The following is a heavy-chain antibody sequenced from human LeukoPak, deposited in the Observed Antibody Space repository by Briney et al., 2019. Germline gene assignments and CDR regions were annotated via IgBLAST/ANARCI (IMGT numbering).Heavy chain of an antibody. CDR3: AKDFLDVTVAGTLDQ. CDR2: IRYDGGKT. D-gene: IGHD6-19*01. CDR1: GFTFNKYG. J-gene: IGHJ4*02. Sequence: GGSLRLSCAASGFTFNKYGIHWVRQAPGKGLEWVSFIRYDGGKTYYTASVKGRFSISRDNANNTVDLQMNSLRPEDTAVYYCAKDFLDVTVAGTLDQWGQGTLVIVCS. V-gene: IGHV3-30*02.